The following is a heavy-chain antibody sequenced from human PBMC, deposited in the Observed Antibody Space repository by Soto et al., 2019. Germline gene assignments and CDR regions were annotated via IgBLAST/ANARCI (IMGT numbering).Heavy chain of an antibody. Sequence: QVQLVQSGAEVKKPGSSVKVSCKASGGTFSSYAISGVRQAPGQGLEWMGGIIPIFGTANYAQKFQGRVTITADESTSTAYMELSSLRSEDTAVYYCARNPPVAGNDALDIWGQGTMVTVSS. CDR2: IIPIFGTA. V-gene: IGHV1-69*01. J-gene: IGHJ3*02. CDR3: ARNPPVAGNDALDI. CDR1: GGTFSSYA. D-gene: IGHD6-19*01.